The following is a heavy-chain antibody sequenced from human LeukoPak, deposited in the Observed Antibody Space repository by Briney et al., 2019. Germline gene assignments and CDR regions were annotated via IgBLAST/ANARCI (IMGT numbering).Heavy chain of an antibody. D-gene: IGHD6-19*01. CDR3: AKHLAEDSSGWYPFDY. CDR2: ISSSSSYT. J-gene: IGHJ4*02. Sequence: GGSLRLSCAASGFMFSDYYMSWIRQAPGKGLEWVSYISSSSSYTNYSDSVKGRFTISRDNAKNSLYLQMNSLRAEDTAVYYCAKHLAEDSSGWYPFDYWGQGTLVTVSS. CDR1: GFMFSDYY. V-gene: IGHV3-11*06.